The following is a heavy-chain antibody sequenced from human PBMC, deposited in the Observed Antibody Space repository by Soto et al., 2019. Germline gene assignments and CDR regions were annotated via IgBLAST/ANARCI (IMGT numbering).Heavy chain of an antibody. D-gene: IGHD4-4*01. V-gene: IGHV1-18*04. J-gene: IGHJ6*02. CDR2: ISVYTGNT. CDR1: GYTFSAYG. CDR3: ARDRDTNSRGNYYYYYGMDV. Sequence: ASVKVSFKASGYTFSAYGVSWVRQAPGQGLEWLGWISVYTGNTKQVQKFQDRITLTTEASTGTAYLELRNLRSEDTAVYYCARDRDTNSRGNYYYYYGMDVWGQGTTVTVSS.